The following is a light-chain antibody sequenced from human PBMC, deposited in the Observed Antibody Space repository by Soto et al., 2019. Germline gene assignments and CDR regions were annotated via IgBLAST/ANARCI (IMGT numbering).Light chain of an antibody. V-gene: IGKV3-20*01. CDR3: QQHATSPLT. J-gene: IGKJ4*01. CDR1: QSVGNNY. Sequence: EIVLTQSPGTLSLSPGEGATLSCRASQSVGNNYLAWYQQKPGQAPRLLIFGASSRATGIPDRFSGSGSGTDFTLTISSLEPEDFAVYYCQQHATSPLTFGGGTKVEIK. CDR2: GAS.